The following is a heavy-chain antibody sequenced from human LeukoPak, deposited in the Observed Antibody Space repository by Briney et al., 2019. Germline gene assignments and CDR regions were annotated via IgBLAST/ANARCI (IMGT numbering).Heavy chain of an antibody. Sequence: PGGTLRLSCAATGFTHSSNGMHWVRQAPGKGLVWVAVICYDGSNKYYADSVKGRFTISRDNSKNTLYLQMNSLRAEDTAVYYCARDGAAAGWNWFDPCGQGTLVTVSS. CDR1: GFTHSSNG. V-gene: IGHV3-33*01. CDR3: ARDGAAAGWNWFDP. J-gene: IGHJ5*02. CDR2: ICYDGSNK. D-gene: IGHD6-13*01.